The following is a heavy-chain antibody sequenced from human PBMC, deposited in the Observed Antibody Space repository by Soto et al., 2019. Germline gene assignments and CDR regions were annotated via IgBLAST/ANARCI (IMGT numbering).Heavy chain of an antibody. CDR3: ARVTRFPDAFDI. V-gene: IGHV4-34*01. CDR2: INDNGDS. Sequence: QVHLQQWGAGLLKPSETLSLTCGVYGGSFGTSYWAWIRQSPEKGLEWIGEINDNGDSNYNPSLTIRVTISIDMSENQFSLKLTPVAAADTAVYYCARVTRFPDAFDIWGQGTPVIVSS. J-gene: IGHJ3*02. CDR1: GGSFGTSY.